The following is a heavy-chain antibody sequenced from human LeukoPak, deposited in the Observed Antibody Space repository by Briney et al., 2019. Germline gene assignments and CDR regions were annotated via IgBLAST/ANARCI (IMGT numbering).Heavy chain of an antibody. D-gene: IGHD1-26*01. Sequence: GGSLRLSCAASGFTFSNAWMSWVRQPPGKGLEWVGRIKSKTDGGTTDYAAPVKGRFTISRDDSKNTLYLQMNSPKTEDTAVYYCTTAGWELLSDNWGQGTLVTVSS. V-gene: IGHV3-15*01. J-gene: IGHJ4*02. CDR1: GFTFSNAW. CDR3: TTAGWELLSDN. CDR2: IKSKTDGGTT.